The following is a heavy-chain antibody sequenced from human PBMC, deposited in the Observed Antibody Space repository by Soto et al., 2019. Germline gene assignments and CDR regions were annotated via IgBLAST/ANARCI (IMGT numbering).Heavy chain of an antibody. CDR2: IYYSGST. J-gene: IGHJ6*02. CDR3: ARYDPSSGYDFWSGPGHYDMDV. Sequence: SETLSLTCTVSGGSISSSSYYWGWIRQPPGQGLEWIGTIYYSGSTYYNPSLKSRVAIPVDTSKNQFSLKLGSVTAADTAVYYFARYDPSSGYDFWSGPGHYDMDVWGQGTTVTVSS. CDR1: GGSISSSSYY. D-gene: IGHD3-3*01. V-gene: IGHV4-39*01.